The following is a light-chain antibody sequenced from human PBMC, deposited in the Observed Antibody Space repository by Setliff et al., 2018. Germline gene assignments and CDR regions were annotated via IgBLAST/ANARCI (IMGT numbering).Light chain of an antibody. CDR2: DVS. Sequence: QSVLTQPASVSGSPGQSITISCTGSSSDDATYNYVSWYQQHPGKAPKLLISDVSNRPSGVSSRFSASKSGTTASLTISGLQAEDEADYYCSSYTNSISPDVFGTGTKVTVL. CDR1: SSDDATYNY. CDR3: SSYTNSISPDV. V-gene: IGLV2-14*03. J-gene: IGLJ1*01.